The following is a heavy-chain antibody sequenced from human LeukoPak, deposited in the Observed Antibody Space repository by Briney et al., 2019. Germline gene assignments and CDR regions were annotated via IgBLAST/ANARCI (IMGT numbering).Heavy chain of an antibody. CDR1: GFTFSTHA. Sequence: GGSLRLSCAASGFTFSTHAMTWVRQAPGKGLEWGSTITYSGGSTYYADSVKGRFTISRDNSKNTLYLQMNSLRAEDTAVYYCAKPAGSSPSALRFDYWGQGTLVTVSS. J-gene: IGHJ4*02. CDR2: ITYSGGST. V-gene: IGHV3-23*01. D-gene: IGHD6-19*01. CDR3: AKPAGSSPSALRFDY.